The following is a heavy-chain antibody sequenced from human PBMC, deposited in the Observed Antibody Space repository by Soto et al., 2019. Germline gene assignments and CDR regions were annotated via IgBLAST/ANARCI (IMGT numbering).Heavy chain of an antibody. J-gene: IGHJ4*02. V-gene: IGHV3-15*01. CDR1: GFTFSNAW. CDR3: TTPYSSSWFDY. D-gene: IGHD6-13*01. Sequence: GESLKISCAASGFTFSNAWMSWVRQAPGKGLEWVGRIKSKTDGGTTDYAAPVKGRFTISRDDSKNTLYLQMNSLKTEDTAVYYCTTPYSSSWFDYWGQGTLVTVSS. CDR2: IKSKTDGGTT.